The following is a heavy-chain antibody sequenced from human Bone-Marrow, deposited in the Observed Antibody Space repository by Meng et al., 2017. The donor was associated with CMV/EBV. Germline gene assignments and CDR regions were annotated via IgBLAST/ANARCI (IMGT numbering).Heavy chain of an antibody. J-gene: IGHJ5*02. V-gene: IGHV3-30*02. CDR1: GFTFSSYG. CDR3: AKGFT. CDR2: IRYDGSNK. Sequence: GESLKISCAASGFTFSSYGMHWVRQATGKGLEWVAFIRYDGSNKYYADSVKGRFTISRDNSKNTLHLQMNSLRAEDTAVYYCAKGFTWGQGTLVTVSS.